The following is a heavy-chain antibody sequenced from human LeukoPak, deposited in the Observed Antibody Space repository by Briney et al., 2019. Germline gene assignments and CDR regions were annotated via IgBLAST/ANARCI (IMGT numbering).Heavy chain of an antibody. CDR1: GFTFSSYR. CDR2: ISSSGTI. D-gene: IGHD1-26*01. Sequence: PGGSLGLSCAASGFTFSSYRMNWVRQAPGKGLEWISFISSSGTIYYADSVEGRFTISRDNAKKSLYLQMNSLRDEDTAMYYCARESVSGSYEDSWGQGTLVTVSS. V-gene: IGHV3-48*02. CDR3: ARESVSGSYEDS. J-gene: IGHJ4*02.